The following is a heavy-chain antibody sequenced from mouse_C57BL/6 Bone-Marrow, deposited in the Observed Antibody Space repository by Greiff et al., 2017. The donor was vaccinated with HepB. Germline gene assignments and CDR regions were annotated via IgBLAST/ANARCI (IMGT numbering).Heavy chain of an antibody. V-gene: IGHV5-12*01. CDR3: ARQVITTVVGGMDY. CDR2: ISNGGGST. CDR1: GFTFSDYY. J-gene: IGHJ4*01. Sequence: EVQVVESGGGLVQPGGSLKLSCAASGFTFSDYYMYWVRQTPEKRLEWVAYISNGGGSTYYPDTVKGRFTISRDNAKNTLYLQMSRLKSEDTAMYYCARQVITTVVGGMDYWGQGTSVTVSS. D-gene: IGHD1-1*01.